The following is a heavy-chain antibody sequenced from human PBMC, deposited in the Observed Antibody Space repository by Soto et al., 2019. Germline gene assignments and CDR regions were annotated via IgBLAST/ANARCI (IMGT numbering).Heavy chain of an antibody. CDR1: GFTFSQAW. J-gene: IGHJ6*02. CDR3: ARGHYGMDV. CDR2: INQDGSEK. Sequence: QLVESGGGLVQPGGSLRVSCAASGFTFSQAWLTWVRQAPGKGLAWVANINQDGSEKNYVDSVKGRFTIPRDNAENPLYLQMNSLRAEDTGVYYCARGHYGMDVWGQGTTVTVSS. V-gene: IGHV3-7*04.